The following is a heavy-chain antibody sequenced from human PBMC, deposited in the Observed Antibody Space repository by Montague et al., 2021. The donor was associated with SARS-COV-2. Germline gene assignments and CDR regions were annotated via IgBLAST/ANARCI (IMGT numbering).Heavy chain of an antibody. V-gene: IGHV4-4*02. J-gene: IGHJ4*02. CDR3: DTGPPSGLSVAGFDY. Sequence: SETLSLTCGVSGGSISTSHLWCWVRQHPGKGLVWSGGLNHSGRTTYNPSPKNRVIMSIDKSTNQFSLQLSSVTAADTAVYYCDTGPPSGLSVAGFDYWGQGTLVTVSS. D-gene: IGHD6-19*01. CDR2: LNHSGRT. CDR1: GGSISTSHL.